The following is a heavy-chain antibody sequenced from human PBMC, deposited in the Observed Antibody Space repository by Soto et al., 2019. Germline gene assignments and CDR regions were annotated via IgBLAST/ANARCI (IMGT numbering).Heavy chain of an antibody. CDR2: MSFDGSYK. Sequence: QEQLVESGGGAVQPGRSLRLSCTASGFSFSSYDMHWVRQAPGEELEWVSAMSFDGSYKHYADSVKGRFTISRDNSENTLYLQMNGLRPEDTAVYFCARGMIRGVVYYGVEVWGQGTTVTVS. CDR1: GFSFSSYD. J-gene: IGHJ6*02. D-gene: IGHD3-10*01. V-gene: IGHV3-30*03. CDR3: ARGMIRGVVYYGVEV.